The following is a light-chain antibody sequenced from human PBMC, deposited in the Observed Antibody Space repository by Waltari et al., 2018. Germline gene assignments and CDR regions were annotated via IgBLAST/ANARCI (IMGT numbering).Light chain of an antibody. CDR2: AAS. V-gene: IGKV3-20*01. CDR1: QSFDSNY. J-gene: IGKJ2*01. CDR3: QQYAKAPDT. Sequence: VLTQSPGTLSLSPGERATLYCRASQSFDSNYFAWFQQRPGQVPRLLIYAASSRATDIPDRFSGSVSGTDFTLTISRLEPEDFAVYYCQQYAKAPDTFGQGTRLEIK.